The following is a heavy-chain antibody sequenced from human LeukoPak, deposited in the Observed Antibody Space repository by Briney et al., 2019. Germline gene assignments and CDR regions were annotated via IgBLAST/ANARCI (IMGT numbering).Heavy chain of an antibody. CDR2: ISSSSSYI. V-gene: IGHV3-21*01. J-gene: IGHJ4*02. CDR3: ARSDSNITMIVVDLFDY. CDR1: GFTFSSYS. Sequence: GGSLRLSCAASGFTFSSYSMNWVRQAPGKGLEWVSSISSSSSYIYYADSVKGRFTISRDNAKNSLYLQMNSLRAEDTAVYYCARSDSNITMIVVDLFDYWGQGTLVTVSS. D-gene: IGHD3-22*01.